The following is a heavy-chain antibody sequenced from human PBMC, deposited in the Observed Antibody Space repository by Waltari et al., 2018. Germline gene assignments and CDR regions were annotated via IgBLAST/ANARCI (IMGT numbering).Heavy chain of an antibody. V-gene: IGHV4-4*07. CDR2: VYSSGIT. Sequence: QVQLQESGPGQVNPSETLSLTCTVSGGSIHSYHWNWIRQPAGKGLEWIGRVYSSGITNYSPSLQSRLALSIDTSSKQISRRLSSVTAADTAVYYCAGASDFWSFELESWGQGTLVTVSS. CDR1: GGSIHSYH. D-gene: IGHD3-3*01. CDR3: AGASDFWSFELES. J-gene: IGHJ4*02.